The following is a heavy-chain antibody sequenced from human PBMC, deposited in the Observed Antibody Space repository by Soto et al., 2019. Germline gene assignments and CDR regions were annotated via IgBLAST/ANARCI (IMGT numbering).Heavy chain of an antibody. CDR3: ASPFSGSYLYGMDA. D-gene: IGHD3-10*01. Sequence: GESLKISCKGSGYSFTSYWISWVRQMPGKGLEWMGRIDPSDSYTNYSPSFQGHVTISADKSISTAYLQWSSLKASDTAMYYCASPFSGSYLYGMDAWGQGTTVTVSS. CDR1: GYSFTSYW. V-gene: IGHV5-10-1*01. CDR2: IDPSDSYT. J-gene: IGHJ6*02.